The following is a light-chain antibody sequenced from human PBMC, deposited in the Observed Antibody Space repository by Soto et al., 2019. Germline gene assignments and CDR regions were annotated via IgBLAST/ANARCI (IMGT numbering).Light chain of an antibody. CDR1: QRISSY. V-gene: IGKV1-39*01. CDR3: KKSYSTPWT. Sequence: DLPMTRSPSSLSVSVGDSVTLTCRASQRISSYLAWYQQKPWKAPNLLICDASRLQSGVPSRLSGSGSGKDFTHTISSLQSDEFATYYCKKSYSTPWTFGKGTKVAIK. J-gene: IGKJ1*01. CDR2: DAS.